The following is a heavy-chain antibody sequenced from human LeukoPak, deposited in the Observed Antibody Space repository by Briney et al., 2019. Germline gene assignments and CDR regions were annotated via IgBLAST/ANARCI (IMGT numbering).Heavy chain of an antibody. CDR3: ATHDSAVMVTSAFDF. Sequence: SETLSLTCTVSGASISSYSWSWIRQAPGKGLEWLGNIHYSGNTNYNPSPSLRSRVTISLDMPKNQFSLNLNSVTAADTAVYYCATHDSAVMVTSAFDFWGQGILVTVSS. J-gene: IGHJ5*01. V-gene: IGHV4-59*01. CDR2: IHYSGNT. CDR1: GASISSYS. D-gene: IGHD3-22*01.